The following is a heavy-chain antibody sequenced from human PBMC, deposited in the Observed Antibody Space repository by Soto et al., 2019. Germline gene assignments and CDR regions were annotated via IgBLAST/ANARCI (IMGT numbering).Heavy chain of an antibody. J-gene: IGHJ6*02. V-gene: IGHV4-34*01. CDR2: INHSGST. Sequence: SETLSLTCAVYGGSFSGYYWSWIRQPPGKGLEWIGEINHSGSTNYNPSLKSRVTISVDTSKNQFSLKLSSVTAADTAVYYCATSGWYLDYYYGMDVWGQGTTVTVSS. CDR3: ATSGWYLDYYYGMDV. D-gene: IGHD6-19*01. CDR1: GGSFSGYY.